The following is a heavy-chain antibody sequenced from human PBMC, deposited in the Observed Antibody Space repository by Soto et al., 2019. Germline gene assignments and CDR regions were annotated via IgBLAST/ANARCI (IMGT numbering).Heavy chain of an antibody. D-gene: IGHD3-10*01. Sequence: QVQLVQSGAEVKKPGASVKVSCKASGYTFTSYGISWVRQAPGQGLEWMGWISAYNGNTNYAQKLQGRVTMTTDTSTSTAYMELRSLRSDDTAVYYCARDRGGLWFGELLNVNSYYFDYWGQGTLVTVSS. CDR1: GYTFTSYG. CDR2: ISAYNGNT. V-gene: IGHV1-18*01. CDR3: ARDRGGLWFGELLNVNSYYFDY. J-gene: IGHJ4*02.